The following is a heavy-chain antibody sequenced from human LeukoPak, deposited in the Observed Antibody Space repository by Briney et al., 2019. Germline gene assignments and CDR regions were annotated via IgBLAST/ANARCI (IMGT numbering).Heavy chain of an antibody. D-gene: IGHD6-19*01. CDR2: IDPSDSYT. V-gene: IGHV5-10-1*01. CDR1: GYHFTSYW. CDR3: ARVGIAVAGIDY. J-gene: IGHJ4*02. Sequence: GEALQIYCKGSGYHFTSYWISWVRQMPGKGLEWMGRIDPSDSYTNYSPSFQGHVTISADKSISTAYLQWSSLKASDTAMYYCARVGIAVAGIDYWGQGTLVTVSS.